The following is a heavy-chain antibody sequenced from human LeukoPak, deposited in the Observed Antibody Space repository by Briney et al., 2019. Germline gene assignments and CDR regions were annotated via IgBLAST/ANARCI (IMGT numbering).Heavy chain of an antibody. J-gene: IGHJ4*02. Sequence: SETLSLTCTVSGGSISSYYWSWIRQPPGKGLEWIGYIYYSGSTNYNPSLKSRVTISVDTSKNQFSLKLSSVTAADTAVYYCARGVAAAGAETWGQGTLVTVSS. CDR1: GGSISSYY. D-gene: IGHD6-13*01. CDR3: ARGVAAAGAET. V-gene: IGHV4-59*08. CDR2: IYYSGST.